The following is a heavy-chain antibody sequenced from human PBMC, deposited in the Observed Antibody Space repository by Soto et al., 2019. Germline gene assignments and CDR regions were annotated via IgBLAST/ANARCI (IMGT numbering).Heavy chain of an antibody. CDR1: GYTFTSYG. Sequence: QVQLVQSGAEVKKPGASVKVSCKASGYTFTSYGISWVRQAPGQGLEWMGWISAYNGNTNYAQKRQGRVTMTTDTSTSTTYMELRSLRSDDTAVYYCTRVAPALRYFDSSEAYYYYYMAVWGKGTTGTVSS. CDR2: ISAYNGNT. CDR3: TRVAPALRYFDSSEAYYYYYMAV. J-gene: IGHJ6*03. V-gene: IGHV1-18*01. D-gene: IGHD3-9*01.